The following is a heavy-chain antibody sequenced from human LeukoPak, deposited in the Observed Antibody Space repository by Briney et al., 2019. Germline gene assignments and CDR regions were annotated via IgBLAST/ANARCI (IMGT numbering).Heavy chain of an antibody. V-gene: IGHV3-33*01. CDR2: IWYDGSNK. CDR1: GFTFSSHG. Sequence: GGSLRLSCAASGFTFSSHGMHWVRHSPGKGLEWVAVIWYDGSNKYYADSVKGRFTISRDNSKNTLSLQMDSLRVEDTAVYYCVRWGTGKILDYWGQGTLVTVSS. CDR3: VRWGTGKILDY. D-gene: IGHD3-16*01. J-gene: IGHJ4*02.